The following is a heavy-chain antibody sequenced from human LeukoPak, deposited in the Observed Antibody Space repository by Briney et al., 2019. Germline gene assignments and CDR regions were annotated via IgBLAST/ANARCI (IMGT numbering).Heavy chain of an antibody. CDR2: VYKDGKM. CDR3: ASRHCSGGDCYFAGADPFDH. Sequence: GGSLRLSCAASGFTVSSTYMSWVRQSPGKGLEWVSVVYKDGKMFYIDSVKGRFAISRDISKNTVYLQMNNLRAEDTAVYYCASRHCSGGDCYFAGADPFDHWGQGTLVTVSS. CDR1: GFTVSSTY. V-gene: IGHV3-53*01. D-gene: IGHD2-21*01. J-gene: IGHJ4*02.